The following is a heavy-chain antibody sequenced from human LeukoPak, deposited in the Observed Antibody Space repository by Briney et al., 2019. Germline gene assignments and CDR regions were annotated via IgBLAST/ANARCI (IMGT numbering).Heavy chain of an antibody. CDR1: GGSVSSDTYY. CDR2: IYYSGST. CDR3: ARHLGFCSSTGCNSWFDP. J-gene: IGHJ5*02. D-gene: IGHD2-2*02. V-gene: IGHV4-61*01. Sequence: SETLSLTCIVSGGSVSSDTYYWSWIRQPPGKGLEWIGYIYYSGSTNYNPSLKSRVTISVDTSKNQFSLKLSSVTAADTAVYYCARHLGFCSSTGCNSWFDPWGQGTLVTVSS.